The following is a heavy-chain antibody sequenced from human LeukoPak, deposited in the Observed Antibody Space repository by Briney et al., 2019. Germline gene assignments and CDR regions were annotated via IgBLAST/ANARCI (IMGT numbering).Heavy chain of an antibody. Sequence: SETLSLTCAVSGGSITSANWWSWVRQSPGKGLQWIREIYHTRNTNYNPSLNSRVSISLDTSKNQFSLRLTSVTAADTAVYFCARDANGSDLHYYRMDVWGKGTTVTVSS. J-gene: IGHJ6*04. V-gene: IGHV4-4*02. CDR3: ARDANGSDLHYYRMDV. D-gene: IGHD6-25*01. CDR2: IYHTRNT. CDR1: GGSITSANW.